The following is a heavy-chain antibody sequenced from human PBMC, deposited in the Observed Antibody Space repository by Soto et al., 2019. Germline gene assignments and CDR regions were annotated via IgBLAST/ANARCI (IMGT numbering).Heavy chain of an antibody. Sequence: SETLSLTCAVSGYSITGGYYCGWFRQHPGKGLEWIGSIYHSGHTYYNPSVRSRFTISIDTSKSHFSLKVSSVSAADTVVYFCARAPIVAAATIVDSWGKGPLVTV. CDR2: IYHSGHT. CDR3: ARAPIVAAATIVDS. J-gene: IGHJ4*02. V-gene: IGHV4-38-2*01. D-gene: IGHD2-15*01. CDR1: GYSITGGYY.